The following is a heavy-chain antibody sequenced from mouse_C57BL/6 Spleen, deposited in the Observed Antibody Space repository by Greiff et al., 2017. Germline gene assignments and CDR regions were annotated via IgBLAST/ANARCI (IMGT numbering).Heavy chain of an antibody. V-gene: IGHV2-2*01. CDR2: IWSGGST. D-gene: IGHD1-1*02. CDR1: GFSLTSYG. J-gene: IGHJ4*01. CDR3: ARNYGPYARDY. Sequence: QVQLQQSGPGLVQPSQSLSITCTVSGFSLTSYGVHWVRQSPGKGLEWLGVIWSGGSTDYNAAFISRLSISKDNSKSQVFFKMNSLQADDTAIYYCARNYGPYARDYWGQGTSVTVSS.